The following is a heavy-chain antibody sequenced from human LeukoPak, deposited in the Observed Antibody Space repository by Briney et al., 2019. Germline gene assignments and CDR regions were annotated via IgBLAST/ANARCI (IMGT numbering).Heavy chain of an antibody. J-gene: IGHJ4*02. Sequence: ASVKVSCKASGYTFTGYYMHWVRQAPGQGLEWMGWINPNSGGTNYAQKFQGRVTMTRDTSISTVYMELSSLRSEDTAVYYCAREIGPIQLHLWGSAFDYWGQGTLVTVSS. CDR3: AREIGPIQLHLWGSAFDY. CDR2: INPNSGGT. V-gene: IGHV1-2*02. CDR1: GYTFTGYY. D-gene: IGHD5-24*01.